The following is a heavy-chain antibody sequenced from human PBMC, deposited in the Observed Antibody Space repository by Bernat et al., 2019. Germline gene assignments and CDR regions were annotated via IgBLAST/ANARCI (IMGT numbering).Heavy chain of an antibody. D-gene: IGHD5-24*01. Sequence: EVQLVESGGGLVQPGGSLRLPCAASGFTFSSYWMHWVRQAPDKGLVWVSRIDRDGSSTNYADSQRGRFTRCSDKAKNTQYLQMNSLRAEETAVYYCARRDGYKSNIDDWGQGTLVAVSS. CDR3: ARRDGYKSNIDD. J-gene: IGHJ4*02. V-gene: IGHV3-74*01. CDR2: IDRDGSST. CDR1: GFTFSSYW.